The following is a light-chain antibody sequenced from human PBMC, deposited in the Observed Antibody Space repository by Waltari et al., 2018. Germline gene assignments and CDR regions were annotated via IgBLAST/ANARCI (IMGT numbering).Light chain of an antibody. V-gene: IGKV3-20*01. J-gene: IGKJ1*01. CDR3: QQHGTLPAT. CDR1: QTVGSSS. Sequence: EILLTQSPGTASLSPGERVTLSCRASQTVGSSSLAWYQQTPGQAPRLVIYRASRRATGIPNRVGGSGSGTDFSLTISRLEPEDFAVYYCQQHGTLPATFGQGTKVEIK. CDR2: RAS.